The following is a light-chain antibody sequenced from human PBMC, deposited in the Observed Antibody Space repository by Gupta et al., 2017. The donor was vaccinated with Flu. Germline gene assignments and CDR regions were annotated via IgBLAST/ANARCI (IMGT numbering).Light chain of an antibody. CDR3: EHGSNWPPAVT. Sequence: ELVLTQSPDILSFYPGERATLSCRASQNLANDICWFQQKPGQPPRLLVFDSFSRAAGVPARFSGSGYGTEFTLTISSLEPEDFAIYYCEHGSNWPPAVTFGPGTRVDVK. J-gene: IGKJ3*01. CDR2: DSF. CDR1: QNLAND. V-gene: IGKV3-11*01.